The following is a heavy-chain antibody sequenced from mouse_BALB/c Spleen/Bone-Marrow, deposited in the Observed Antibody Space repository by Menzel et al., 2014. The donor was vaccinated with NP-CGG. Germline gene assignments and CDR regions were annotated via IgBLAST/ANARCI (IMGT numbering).Heavy chain of an antibody. V-gene: IGHV1-80*01. CDR2: IYPGDGDT. CDR3: AFGNYDFDY. Sequence: VQLQESGAELVRPGSSVKISCKASGYAFSSYWMNWVKQRPGQGLEWIGQIYPGDGDTNYSGKFKGKATLTADESSSTAYMQLSSLTSEDSAVYFCAFGNYDFDYWGQGTTLTVSS. D-gene: IGHD2-1*01. CDR1: GYAFSSYW. J-gene: IGHJ2*01.